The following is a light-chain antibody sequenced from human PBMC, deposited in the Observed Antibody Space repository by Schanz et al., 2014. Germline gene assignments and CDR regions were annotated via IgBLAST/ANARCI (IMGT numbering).Light chain of an antibody. J-gene: IGKJ2*01. V-gene: IGKV3-20*01. CDR1: QSLSGSY. CDR2: GAS. CDR3: QQYNDYWSS. Sequence: EIVLTQSPGTLSLSPGERATLSCRASQSLSGSYLAWYQQKRGQAPRLLIYGASTRATGIPARFSGSGSGTEFTLTITSLQPDDFATYYCQQYNDYWSSFGQGTKLENK.